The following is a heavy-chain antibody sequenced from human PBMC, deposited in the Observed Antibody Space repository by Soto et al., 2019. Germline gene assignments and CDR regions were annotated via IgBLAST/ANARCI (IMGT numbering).Heavy chain of an antibody. D-gene: IGHD3-10*01. CDR2: INPNSGGT. CDR1: GYTFTGYY. Sequence: QVPLVQSGAEVKKPGASVKVSCKASGYTFTGYYMHWVRQAPGQGLEWMGWINPNSGGTNYAQKFQGWVTMTRDTSISTAYMELSRLRSDDTAVYYCARGHYYYGSGSPYYYYMDVWGKGTTVTVSS. J-gene: IGHJ6*03. CDR3: ARGHYYYGSGSPYYYYMDV. V-gene: IGHV1-2*04.